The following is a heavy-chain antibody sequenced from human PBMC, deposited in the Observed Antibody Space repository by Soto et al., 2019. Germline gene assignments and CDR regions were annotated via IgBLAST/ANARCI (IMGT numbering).Heavy chain of an antibody. Sequence: GASVKVSCKASGYTFTGYYMHWVRQAPGQGLEWMGWINPNSGGTNYAQKFQGRVTMTRDTSISTAYMELSRLRSDDTAVYYCARDSNYYDSSGLDYWGQGTLVTVSS. CDR3: ARDSNYYDSSGLDY. J-gene: IGHJ4*02. CDR2: INPNSGGT. V-gene: IGHV1-2*02. CDR1: GYTFTGYY. D-gene: IGHD3-22*01.